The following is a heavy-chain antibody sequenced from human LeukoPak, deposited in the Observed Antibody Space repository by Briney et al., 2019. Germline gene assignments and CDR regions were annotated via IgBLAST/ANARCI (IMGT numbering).Heavy chain of an antibody. CDR3: ARDMGGYYNYYYYGMDV. D-gene: IGHD3-3*01. CDR1: GYTFTIYG. V-gene: IGHV1-18*01. J-gene: IGHJ6*02. Sequence: GASVKVSCKASGYTFTIYGINWVRQAPGQGLEWMGWISVYNGNTNYAENLQDRVTMTTDTSTSTAYMELRSLRSDDTAVYYCARDMGGYYNYYYYGMDVWGQGTTVTVSS. CDR2: ISVYNGNT.